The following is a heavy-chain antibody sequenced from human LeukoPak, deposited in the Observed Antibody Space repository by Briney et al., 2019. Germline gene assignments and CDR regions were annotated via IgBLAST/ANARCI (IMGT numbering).Heavy chain of an antibody. CDR1: GFTVSSNY. V-gene: IGHV3-66*01. CDR2: IYSGGST. D-gene: IGHD4-23*01. CDR3: ARAMANYGGNLDY. J-gene: IGHJ4*02. Sequence: GGSLRLSCAASGFTVSSNYMSWVRQAPGKGLEWVSVIYSGGSTYYADSVKGRFTISRDNSKNTLYLQMNSLRAEDTAVYYCARAMANYGGNLDYWGQGTLVTVSS.